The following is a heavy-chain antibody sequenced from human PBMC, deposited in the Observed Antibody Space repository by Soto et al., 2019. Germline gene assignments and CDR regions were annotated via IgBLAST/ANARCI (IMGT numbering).Heavy chain of an antibody. CDR3: ARGVVVVAASQLGWFDP. CDR1: GGTFSSYA. J-gene: IGHJ5*02. CDR2: ITPMFGTT. D-gene: IGHD2-15*01. Sequence: QVQLVQSGAEVKKPGSSVKVSCKASGGTFSSYAISWERHAPGQGLDWMGGITPMFGTTKYAQKFQGRLTITADESTSTAYMELSSLRSGDTAVYYCARGVVVVAASQLGWFDPWGQGTPVTVSS. V-gene: IGHV1-69*01.